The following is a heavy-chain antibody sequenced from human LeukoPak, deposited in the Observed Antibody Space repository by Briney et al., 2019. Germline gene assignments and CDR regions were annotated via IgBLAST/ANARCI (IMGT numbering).Heavy chain of an antibody. CDR1: GFTFSSYA. CDR3: AKDLSGWYYFDY. D-gene: IGHD6-19*01. V-gene: IGHV3-23*01. CDR2: ISGSGGST. J-gene: IGHJ4*02. Sequence: GGSLRLSCAASGFTFSSYAMSWVRQAPGKGLEWVSAISGSGGSTYYADSVKGRFTISRDNSKNTLYLRMNSLRAEDTAVYYCAKDLSGWYYFDYWGQGTLVTVSS.